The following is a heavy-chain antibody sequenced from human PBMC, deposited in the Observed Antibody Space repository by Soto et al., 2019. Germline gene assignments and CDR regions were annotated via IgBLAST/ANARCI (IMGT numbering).Heavy chain of an antibody. V-gene: IGHV3-30*18. Sequence: QVQLVESGGGVVQPGRSLRLSCAASGFTFSSYGMHWVRQAPGKGLEWVAVISYDADYKYYEESVKGRFTLSRHDSKNTLYLQMDSKSAEDTAVYYCAKSGHIGEATRVYYYNGMDVWGQGTSLTNSS. CDR1: GFTFSSYG. CDR3: AKSGHIGEATRVYYYNGMDV. J-gene: IGHJ6*02. D-gene: IGHD1-26*01. CDR2: ISYDADYK.